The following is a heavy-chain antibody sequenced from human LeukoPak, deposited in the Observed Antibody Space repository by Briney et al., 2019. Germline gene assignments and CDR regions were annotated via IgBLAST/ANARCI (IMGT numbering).Heavy chain of an antibody. CDR1: GFTVSSNY. J-gene: IGHJ4*02. V-gene: IGHV3-53*01. D-gene: IGHD6-13*01. CDR3: TRRPYSSSWYYFDY. Sequence: GGSLRLSCAASGFTVSSNYMSWVRQAPGKGLEWVSVIYSGGSTYYADSVKGRFTISRDNAKNSLYLQMSSLRVEDTAVYYCTRRPYSSSWYYFDYWGQGTLVTVSS. CDR2: IYSGGST.